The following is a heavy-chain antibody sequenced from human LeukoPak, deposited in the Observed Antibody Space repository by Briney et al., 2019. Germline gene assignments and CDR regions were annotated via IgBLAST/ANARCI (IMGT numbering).Heavy chain of an antibody. V-gene: IGHV4-34*01. CDR3: AAIYGDYSDFNY. D-gene: IGHD4-17*01. CDR2: FTCFGYI. J-gene: IGHJ4*02. CDR1: GGSLSDYY. Sequence: SETLSLTCAVYGGSLSDYYWSWIRQPPGKGLEWIGEFTCFGYINYNPSLRSRITISGDASKNQFSLKLSSVTAADTAVYYCAAIYGDYSDFNYWGQGTLVTVSS.